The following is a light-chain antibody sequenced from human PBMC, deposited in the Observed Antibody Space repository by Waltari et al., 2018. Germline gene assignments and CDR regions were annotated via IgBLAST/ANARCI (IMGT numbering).Light chain of an antibody. J-gene: IGLJ3*02. Sequence: QSALTQPPSASGSPGQSVTISCTGTSSDFGGYNYVSWYQRHPGKAPKLMIYGVNKRPSGVPDRYSGSKSGNTASLTVSGLQAEDEAEYSCSSYAGSNNWVFGGGTKLTVL. CDR1: SSDFGGYNY. CDR2: GVN. V-gene: IGLV2-8*01. CDR3: SSYAGSNNWV.